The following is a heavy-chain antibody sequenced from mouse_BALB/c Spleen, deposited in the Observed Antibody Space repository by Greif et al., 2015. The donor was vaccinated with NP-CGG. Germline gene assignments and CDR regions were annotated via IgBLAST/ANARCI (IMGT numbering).Heavy chain of an antibody. Sequence: VQLQQSGPELVKPGASVEISCKASGYTFTDYYINWVKQKPGQGLEWIGWIYPGSSNTKYNEKFKGKATLTVDTSSSTAYMQLSSLTSEDTAVYFCARRTGTEAMDYWGQGTSVTVSS. CDR2: IYPGSSNT. J-gene: IGHJ4*01. V-gene: IGHV1-84*02. D-gene: IGHD4-1*01. CDR1: GYTFTDYY. CDR3: ARRTGTEAMDY.